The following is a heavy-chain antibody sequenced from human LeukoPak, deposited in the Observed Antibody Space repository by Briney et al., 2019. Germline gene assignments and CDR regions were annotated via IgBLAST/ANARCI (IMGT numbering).Heavy chain of an antibody. CDR2: IKQDGSEM. CDR1: GFTFTIYA. CDR3: ARDSSGNGWSSF. V-gene: IGHV3-7*01. J-gene: IGHJ4*02. Sequence: GGSLRLSCAASGFTFTIYAIHWVRQSPGKGLEWVANIKQDGSEMHYVDSVKGRFTISRDNAKNSLYLQMNSLRAEDTAVYYCARDSSGNGWSSFWGQGTLVTVSS. D-gene: IGHD6-19*01.